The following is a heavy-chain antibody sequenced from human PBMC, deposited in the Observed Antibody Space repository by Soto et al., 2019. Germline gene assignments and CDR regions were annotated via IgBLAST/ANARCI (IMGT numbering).Heavy chain of an antibody. CDR3: ASVETAMAKAYYFDY. J-gene: IGHJ4*02. D-gene: IGHD5-18*01. Sequence: LSRTCTVSGGSISSSRYYGGWIRHPPGQWLEWIGSIYYSGSTYYNPSLKSRVTISVDTSKNQFSLKLSSVNAADPAVYYCASVETAMAKAYYFDYWGQGTLVTVSS. V-gene: IGHV4-39*01. CDR1: GGSISSSRYY. CDR2: IYYSGST.